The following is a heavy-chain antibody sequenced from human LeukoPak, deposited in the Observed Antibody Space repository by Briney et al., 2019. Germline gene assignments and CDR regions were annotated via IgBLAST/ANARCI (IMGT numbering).Heavy chain of an antibody. CDR2: ISYDGSNT. D-gene: IGHD2-2*01. CDR1: GFTFSRYG. J-gene: IGHJ4*02. V-gene: IGHV3-30*03. Sequence: PGGSLRLSCAASGFTFSRYGMQWVRQAPGKGLEWVAGISYDGSNTYSADSVKGRFTISRDNSKNTLYLQMNSLRPEDTAVYYCARGRDIVVVPAPDYWGQGTLVTVSS. CDR3: ARGRDIVVVPAPDY.